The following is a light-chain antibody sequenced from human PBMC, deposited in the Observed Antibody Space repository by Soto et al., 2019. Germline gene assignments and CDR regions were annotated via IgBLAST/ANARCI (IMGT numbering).Light chain of an antibody. CDR1: QSVISSY. CDR2: GAW. J-gene: IGKJ3*01. Sequence: EIVWTQSPGTLSLSPGERATLSCRASQSVISSYLAWYQQKPGQAHRLLMYGAWNRATGIPYRFSGSGSGTDFTLSISRLEPEDFTIYYCQQYGSLPTTFGPGTKVEIK. V-gene: IGKV3-20*01. CDR3: QQYGSLPTT.